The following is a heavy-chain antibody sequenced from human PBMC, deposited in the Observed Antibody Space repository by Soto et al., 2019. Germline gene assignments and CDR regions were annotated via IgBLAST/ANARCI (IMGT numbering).Heavy chain of an antibody. V-gene: IGHV4-30-4*01. Sequence: QVQLQESGPGLVKPSQTLSLTCTVSGGSISSGDYYWSWIRQPPGKGLEWIGYIYYSGSTYYNPSLKSRVTISVDTSKNQFSLKLSSVTAADTAVYYCARETGGYYYDSSGYQSIFDYWGQGTLVTVSS. J-gene: IGHJ4*02. CDR3: ARETGGYYYDSSGYQSIFDY. CDR1: GGSISSGDYY. D-gene: IGHD3-22*01. CDR2: IYYSGST.